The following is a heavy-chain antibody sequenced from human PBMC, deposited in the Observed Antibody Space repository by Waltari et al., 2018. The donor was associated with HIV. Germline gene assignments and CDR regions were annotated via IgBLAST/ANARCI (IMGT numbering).Heavy chain of an antibody. CDR2: IGIAGGT. J-gene: IGHJ6*03. CDR1: GFTFSNYG. Sequence: EVQLVESGGGLVQPGGSLRRSCVASGFTFSNYGMHWVRQVTGKGLEWVSGIGIAGGTYYPDSVKGRFTISRENAKNSLYLQMSSLRAGDTAVYYCARSPVSDYYYYMDVWGRGTTVTVSS. V-gene: IGHV3-13*01. CDR3: ARSPVSDYYYYMDV. D-gene: IGHD4-17*01.